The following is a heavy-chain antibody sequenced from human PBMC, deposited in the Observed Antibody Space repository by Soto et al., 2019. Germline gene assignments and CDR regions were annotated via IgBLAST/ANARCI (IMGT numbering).Heavy chain of an antibody. J-gene: IGHJ4*02. V-gene: IGHV4-34*01. Sequence: QVQLQQWGAGLLKPSETLSLTCAVYGGSFSGYYWSWIRQPPGKGLEWIGEINHSGSTNYNPSVKSRVTISVDPSKNQFSLKLSSVTAADTAVYYCARGRGSGSYGYFDYWGQGTLVTVSS. D-gene: IGHD3-10*01. CDR1: GGSFSGYY. CDR3: ARGRGSGSYGYFDY. CDR2: INHSGST.